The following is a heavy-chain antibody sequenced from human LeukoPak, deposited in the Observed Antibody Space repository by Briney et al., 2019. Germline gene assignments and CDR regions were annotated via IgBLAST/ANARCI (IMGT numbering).Heavy chain of an antibody. CDR1: GGSISSYY. CDR2: ICYSGST. V-gene: IGHV4-59*01. D-gene: IGHD6-19*01. CDR3: ARISSGWYYFDY. J-gene: IGHJ4*02. Sequence: PSETLSLTCTVSGGSISSYYWTWIRQPPGKGLEWIGYICYSGSTNYNPSLKSRVTISVDTSKNQFSLKLSSVTAADTAVYYCARISSGWYYFDYWGQGTLVTVSS.